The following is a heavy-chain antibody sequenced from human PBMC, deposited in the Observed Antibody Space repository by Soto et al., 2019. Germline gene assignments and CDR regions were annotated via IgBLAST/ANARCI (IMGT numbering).Heavy chain of an antibody. CDR3: ARHCFSDTCRGGFDS. J-gene: IGHJ4*02. CDR2: VKHDGSEK. CDR1: GFIFDTYW. Sequence: GGSLRLSCAASGFIFDTYWMSWVRQAPGKGLEWVANVKHDGSEKYYVDPVRGRFSISRDNANNSLDLQMNSLRSEDTAVYYCARHCFSDTCRGGFDSWGQGTLVTVSS. D-gene: IGHD3-16*01. V-gene: IGHV3-7*01.